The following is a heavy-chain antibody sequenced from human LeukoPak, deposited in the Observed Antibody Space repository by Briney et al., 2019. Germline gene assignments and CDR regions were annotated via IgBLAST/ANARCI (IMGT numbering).Heavy chain of an antibody. CDR1: GGTFSSYA. CDR3: ARGADYSGSYSFDY. Sequence: ASVKVSCKASGGTFSSYAFSWVRQAPGQGLEWMGGIIPIFGTANYAQKFQGRVTITADESTSTAYMELSSLRSEDTAVYYCARGADYSGSYSFDYWGQGTLVTVSS. D-gene: IGHD1-26*01. CDR2: IIPIFGTA. V-gene: IGHV1-69*13. J-gene: IGHJ4*02.